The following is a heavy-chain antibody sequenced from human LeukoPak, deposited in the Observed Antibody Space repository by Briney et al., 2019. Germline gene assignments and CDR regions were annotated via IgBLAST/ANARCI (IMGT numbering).Heavy chain of an antibody. V-gene: IGHV3-30*18. D-gene: IGHD1-14*01. Sequence: PGGSLRLSCAASGFTFSSYSMNWVRQAPGKGLEWVAVISFDGSDQYYADSVRGRFTISRDNSKNTLYLQMNSLRVEDTAVYFCAKVFVLLRGTPENWFDPWGQGTLVTVSS. CDR2: ISFDGSDQ. CDR3: AKVFVLLRGTPENWFDP. J-gene: IGHJ5*02. CDR1: GFTFSSYS.